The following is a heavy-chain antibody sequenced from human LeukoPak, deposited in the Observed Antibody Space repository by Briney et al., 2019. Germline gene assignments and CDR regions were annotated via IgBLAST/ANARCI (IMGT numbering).Heavy chain of an antibody. CDR2: ISAYNGNT. CDR3: ARDRRYSYGSNWFDP. CDR1: GYTFTGYG. J-gene: IGHJ5*02. D-gene: IGHD5-18*01. Sequence: ASVNVSCKASGYTFTGYGISWVRQAPGQGLEWMGWISAYNGNTNYAQKLQGRVTMTTDTSTSTAYMELRSLRSDDTAVYYCARDRRYSYGSNWFDPWGQGTLVTVSS. V-gene: IGHV1-18*01.